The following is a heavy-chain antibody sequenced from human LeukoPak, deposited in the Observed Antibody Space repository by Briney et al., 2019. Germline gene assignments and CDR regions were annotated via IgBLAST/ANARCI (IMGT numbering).Heavy chain of an antibody. Sequence: PGGSLRLSCAASGFTFSSYAMSWVRQAPGKGLEWVSAISGSGGSTYYADSVKGRFTISRDNSKNTLYLQMNSLRAEDTAVYYCAKDLLYGDYVGTGYWGQGTLVTVSS. D-gene: IGHD4-17*01. CDR2: ISGSGGST. J-gene: IGHJ4*02. CDR3: AKDLLYGDYVGTGY. CDR1: GFTFSSYA. V-gene: IGHV3-23*01.